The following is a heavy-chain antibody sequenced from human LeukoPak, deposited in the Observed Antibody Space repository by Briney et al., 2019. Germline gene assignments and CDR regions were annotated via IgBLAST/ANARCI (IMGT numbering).Heavy chain of an antibody. D-gene: IGHD3-16*01. CDR2: IDYSGTT. CDR1: GYSISSSSGYY. CDR3: ASHDPWGY. J-gene: IGHJ4*02. V-gene: IGHV4-39*01. Sequence: SETLSLTCTVSGYSISSSSGYYWGWIRQPPGKGLEWIGSIDYSGTTYYNVSLKSRLTISVDTSKNQLSLKLRSVTAADTAVYYCASHDPWGYWAQGTLVPVSS.